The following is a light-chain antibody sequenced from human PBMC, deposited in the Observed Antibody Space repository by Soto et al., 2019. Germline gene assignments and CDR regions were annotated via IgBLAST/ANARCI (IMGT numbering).Light chain of an antibody. CDR2: EVS. J-gene: IGLJ1*01. CDR1: SSDVGGYNY. V-gene: IGLV2-8*01. Sequence: QSALTQPPSASGSPGQSVTISCTGTSSDVGGYNYVSWYQQHPGKAPKLMIYEVSKRPSGVPDRFSGSKSGNTASLTVSGLQAEDEADYYCSSYAGSNNFGVYVFGTGPMVTVL. CDR3: SSYAGSNNFGVYV.